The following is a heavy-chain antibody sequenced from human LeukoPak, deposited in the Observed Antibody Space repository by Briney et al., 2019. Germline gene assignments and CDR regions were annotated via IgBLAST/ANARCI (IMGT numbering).Heavy chain of an antibody. CDR1: GYTFTGHY. Sequence: ASVKVSCKASGYTFTGHYMHWVRQAPGQGLEWMGWINPNSGGTNYAQKFQGRVTMTRDTSISTAYMELSRLRSDDTAVYYCARETTVVTPGGDYWGQGTLVTVSS. J-gene: IGHJ4*02. CDR3: ARETTVVTPGGDY. CDR2: INPNSGGT. D-gene: IGHD4-23*01. V-gene: IGHV1-2*02.